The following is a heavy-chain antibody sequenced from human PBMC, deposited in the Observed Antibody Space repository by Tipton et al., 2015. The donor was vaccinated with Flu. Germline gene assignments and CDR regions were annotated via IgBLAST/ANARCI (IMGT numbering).Heavy chain of an antibody. CDR2: IYYSGST. CDR1: SDSISSYY. CDR3: ARLPLPLSYFDY. Sequence: TLSLTCTVSSDSISSYYWSWIRQPPGKGLEWIGYIYYSGSTIYNPSLKSRVTISLDTSKSQFSLKLSSVTAADTAVYYCARLPLPLSYFDYWGQGTLVTVSS. J-gene: IGHJ4*02. V-gene: IGHV4-59*01.